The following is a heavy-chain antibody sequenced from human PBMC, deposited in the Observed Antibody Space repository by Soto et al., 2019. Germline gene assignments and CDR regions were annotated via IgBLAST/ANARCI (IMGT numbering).Heavy chain of an antibody. CDR2: TYYRSKWYK. J-gene: IGHJ4*02. V-gene: IGHV6-1*01. CDR1: GDSVSSNSAG. CDR3: ARDVGYGDYPSYFDY. Sequence: SQTLSLTCAISGDSVSSNSAGWNWIRQSPLRGLEWLGRTYYRSKWYKDYAVSVKSRITITPDTSKNQFSLQLNSVTPEDTAVYYCARDVGYGDYPSYFDYWGQGTLVTVSS. D-gene: IGHD4-17*01.